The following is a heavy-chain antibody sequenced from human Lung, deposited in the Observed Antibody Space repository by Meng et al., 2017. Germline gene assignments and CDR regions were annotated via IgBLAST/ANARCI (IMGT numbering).Heavy chain of an antibody. CDR3: ARGPTTMAHDFDY. V-gene: IGHV4-34*01. Sequence: QVQLRQWGPGRLKPSEALSLTCVVSGGSFSDYYWSWIRQPPGKGLEWIGEINHSGSTNYNPSLESRATISVDTSQNNLSLKLSSVTAADSAGYYCARGPTTMAHDFDYWGQGTLVTVSS. CDR2: INHSGST. CDR1: GGSFSDYY. D-gene: IGHD4-11*01. J-gene: IGHJ4*02.